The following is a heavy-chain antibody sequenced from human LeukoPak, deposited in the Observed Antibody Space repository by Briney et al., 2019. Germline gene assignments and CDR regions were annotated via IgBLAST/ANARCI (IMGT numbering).Heavy chain of an antibody. CDR3: AKGSSTSCYTWFDP. CDR1: GFTFSDYY. Sequence: GGSLRLSCAASGFTFSDYYMSWIRQAPGKGLEWVSAISGSGGSTYYADSVKGRFTISRDNSKNTLYLQMNSLRAEDTAVYYCAKGSSTSCYTWFDPGAREPWSPSPQ. D-gene: IGHD2-2*02. J-gene: IGHJ5*02. CDR2: ISGSGGST. V-gene: IGHV3-23*01.